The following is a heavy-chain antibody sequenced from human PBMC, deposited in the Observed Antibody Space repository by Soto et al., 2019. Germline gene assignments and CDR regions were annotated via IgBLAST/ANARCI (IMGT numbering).Heavy chain of an antibody. CDR1: GFTFSSYG. D-gene: IGHD3-22*01. CDR3: ARGGYYDISVYYSTSYYFDY. Sequence: QVQLVESGGGVVQPGRSLRLSCEASGFTFSSYGMHWVRQAPGKGLEWVAVIWYDGSNKYYADSVKGRFTISRDNSKNTLYLQMNSLRAEDTSVYHCARGGYYDISVYYSTSYYFDYWGQGTLVTVSS. CDR2: IWYDGSNK. V-gene: IGHV3-33*01. J-gene: IGHJ4*02.